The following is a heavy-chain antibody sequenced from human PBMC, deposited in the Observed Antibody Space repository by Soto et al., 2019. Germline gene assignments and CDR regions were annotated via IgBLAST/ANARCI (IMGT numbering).Heavy chain of an antibody. V-gene: IGHV3-73*01. CDR1: GFAFSGFD. J-gene: IGHJ4*02. CDR3: TRRHCSGGGCYSDFDY. D-gene: IGHD2-15*01. CDR2: IKTKAESYAT. Sequence: PGGSLRLSCIASGFAFSGFDIHWVRQASEEKLKWVGRIKTKAESYATALAASVKGRFTISRDDSKNTAYLEMNSLKTEDTAVYYCTRRHCSGGGCYSDFDYWGQGTLVTVSS.